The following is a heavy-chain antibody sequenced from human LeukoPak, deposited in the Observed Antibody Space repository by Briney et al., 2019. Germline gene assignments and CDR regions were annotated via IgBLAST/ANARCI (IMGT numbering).Heavy chain of an antibody. J-gene: IGHJ4*02. CDR1: GYTFTGYY. CDR3: ARSPSDYGDFIDY. Sequence: ASVKVSCKASGYTFTGYYTHWVRQAPGQGLEWMGWINPNSGGTNYAQKSQGRVTMTRDTSISTAYMELSRLRSDDTAVYYCARSPSDYGDFIDYWGQGTLVTVSS. V-gene: IGHV1-2*02. D-gene: IGHD4-17*01. CDR2: INPNSGGT.